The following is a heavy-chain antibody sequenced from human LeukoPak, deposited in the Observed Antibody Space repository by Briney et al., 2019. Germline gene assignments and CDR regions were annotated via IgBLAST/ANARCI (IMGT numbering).Heavy chain of an antibody. V-gene: IGHV3-21*06. CDR1: GFTFSYYT. D-gene: IGHD3/OR15-3a*01. CDR2: VSGTSKYI. Sequence: GGSLRLSCGASGFTFSYYTMNWVRQAPGKGLEWVSSVSGTSKYIYYGDAMKGRFTISRDNAKNSLYLQMNNVRADDTAVYYCAREGLTSVIGFDYWGQGTLVTVSS. J-gene: IGHJ4*02. CDR3: AREGLTSVIGFDY.